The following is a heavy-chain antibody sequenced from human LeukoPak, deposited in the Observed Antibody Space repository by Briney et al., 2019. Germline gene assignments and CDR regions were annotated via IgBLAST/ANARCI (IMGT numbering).Heavy chain of an antibody. CDR2: IYYSGIT. CDR3: ARGGSHYYYYMDV. V-gene: IGHV4-59*01. CDR1: GGSINPYY. J-gene: IGHJ6*03. Sequence: SETLSLTCTVSGGSINPYYWIWIRQSPGTGLEWIGYIYYSGITDYNASLKSRVTFSIDTSTKQFSLNLTSVTAADTAIYFCARGGSHYYYYMDVWGKATGVTFSS. D-gene: IGHD1-26*01.